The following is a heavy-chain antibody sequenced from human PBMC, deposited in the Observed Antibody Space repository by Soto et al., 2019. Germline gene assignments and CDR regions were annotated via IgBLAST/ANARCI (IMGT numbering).Heavy chain of an antibody. V-gene: IGHV3-30*18. D-gene: IGHD3-10*01. CDR3: AKDRRVRDGMDV. CDR2: ISYDGSNT. Sequence: QVQLVESGGGVVQPGRSLRLSCAASGFTFSNYAVHWVRQAPGKGLEWVALISYDGSNTYYADSVKGRFTIPRDNSENTLYLQMISLRAKDTAMYYCAKDRRVRDGMDVWGQGTTVIVSS. J-gene: IGHJ6*02. CDR1: GFTFSNYA.